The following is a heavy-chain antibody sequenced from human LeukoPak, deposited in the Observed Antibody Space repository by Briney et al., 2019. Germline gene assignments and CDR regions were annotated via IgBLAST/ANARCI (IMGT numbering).Heavy chain of an antibody. CDR1: GFSFSDYS. CDR3: AREGRAYRYSSSWYPTPSWFDP. D-gene: IGHD6-13*01. Sequence: GGSPRLSCVASGFSFSDYSMNWVRQAPGKGLEWVSSINSRSNDIYYADSVKGRFTISRDNAKNSLYLQMNSLRAEDTAVYYCAREGRAYRYSSSWYPTPSWFDPWGQGTLVTVSS. V-gene: IGHV3-21*06. CDR2: INSRSNDI. J-gene: IGHJ5*02.